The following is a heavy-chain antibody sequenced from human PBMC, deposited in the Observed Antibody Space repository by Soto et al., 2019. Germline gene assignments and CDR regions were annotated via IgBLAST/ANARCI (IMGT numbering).Heavy chain of an antibody. CDR2: INPNSGGT. Sequence: ASVKASCKASGYTFTGYYMHSVRQAPGKGLEWMGWINPNSGGTNYAQKFQGWVTMTRDTSISTAYMELSRLRSDDTAVYYCARGYCSSTSCYYYFDYWGQGTLVTVSS. D-gene: IGHD2-2*01. V-gene: IGHV1-2*04. CDR1: GYTFTGYY. J-gene: IGHJ4*02. CDR3: ARGYCSSTSCYYYFDY.